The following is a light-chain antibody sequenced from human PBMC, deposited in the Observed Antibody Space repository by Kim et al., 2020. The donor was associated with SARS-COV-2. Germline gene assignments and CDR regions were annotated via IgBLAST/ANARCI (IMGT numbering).Light chain of an antibody. CDR3: NSRHSSAQQDV. V-gene: IGLV3-19*01. CDR1: SLTNDY. CDR2: GEN. Sequence: GHTVSIISQGDSLTNDYPRWYQQKPGRAPVLVFYGENNRPPAITDRFSGSTSGNAASLTISGGQAEDEADYYCNSRHSSAQQDVFGTGTKVTVL. J-gene: IGLJ1*01.